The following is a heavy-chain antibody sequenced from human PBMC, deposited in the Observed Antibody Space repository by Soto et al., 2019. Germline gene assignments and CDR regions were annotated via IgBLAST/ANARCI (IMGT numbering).Heavy chain of an antibody. CDR1: GGNFNNYA. CDR3: ARERRDRDAFRL. J-gene: IGHJ3*01. Sequence: QVQLVQSGAEVKKPGSSVKVSCKASGGNFNNYAISWVRQAPAQGLQWMGGIIPIIDTTHYAQKLQGRVTISADRGRTTVYMELTGLTSDDSATYFCARERRDRDAFRLGGQGTVVTVSS. CDR2: IIPIIDTT. V-gene: IGHV1-69*06. D-gene: IGHD2-21*01.